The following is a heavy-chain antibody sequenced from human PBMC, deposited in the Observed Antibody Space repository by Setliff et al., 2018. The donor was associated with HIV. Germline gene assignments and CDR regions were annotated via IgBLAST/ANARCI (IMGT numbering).Heavy chain of an antibody. J-gene: IGHJ4*03. Sequence: PGGSLRLSCAASGFTFSSYAMHWVRQAPGKGLEWVAVISYDGSNKYYADSVKGRFTISRDNSKNTLYLEMNSLRVEDTAVYYCVRSFQGGCFDSWGQGTQVTVSS. V-gene: IGHV3-30*14. CDR2: ISYDGSNK. CDR1: GFTFSSYA. CDR3: VRSFQGGCFDS.